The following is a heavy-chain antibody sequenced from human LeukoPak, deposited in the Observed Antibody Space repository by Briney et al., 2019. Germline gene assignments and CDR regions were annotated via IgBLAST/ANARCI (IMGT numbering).Heavy chain of an antibody. CDR3: TTDYDDFWSDLT. V-gene: IGHV3-15*01. CDR2: IKSKTDGGTT. CDR1: GFTFSDAW. Sequence: GGSLRLSCAASGFTFSDAWMSWVRQAPGKGLEWVGRIKSKTDGGTTDFAAPVKGRFTISRDDSKTTLYLQMNSLKTEDTAVYYCTTDYDDFWSDLTWGQGTLVTVSS. J-gene: IGHJ4*02. D-gene: IGHD3-3*01.